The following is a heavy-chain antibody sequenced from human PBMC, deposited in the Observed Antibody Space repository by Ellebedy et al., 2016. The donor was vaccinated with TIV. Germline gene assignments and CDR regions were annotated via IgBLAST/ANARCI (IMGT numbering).Heavy chain of an antibody. J-gene: IGHJ3*02. V-gene: IGHV3-21*01. D-gene: IGHD3-10*01. CDR3: ARVPYGSGSFDI. Sequence: GESLKISXAASGFTVSSNYMSWVRQAPGKGLEWVSGISWNSGSIGYADSVKGRFTISRDNAKNSLHLQMNSLRAEDTAVYYCARVPYGSGSFDIWGHGTKVTVSS. CDR2: ISWNSGSI. CDR1: GFTVSSNY.